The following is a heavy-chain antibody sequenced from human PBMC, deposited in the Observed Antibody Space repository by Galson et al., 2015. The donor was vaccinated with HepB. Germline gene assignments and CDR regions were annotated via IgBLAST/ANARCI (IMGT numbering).Heavy chain of an antibody. J-gene: IGHJ3*02. Sequence: CAASGFTFSSYGMHWVRQAPGKGLEWVAVISYDGSNKYYADSVKGRFTISRDNSKNTLYLQMNSLRAEDTAVYYCAKDFAGLDYFMDIWGQGTMVTVSS. CDR1: GFTFSSYG. D-gene: IGHD4/OR15-4a*01. CDR3: AKDFAGLDYFMDI. CDR2: ISYDGSNK. V-gene: IGHV3-30*18.